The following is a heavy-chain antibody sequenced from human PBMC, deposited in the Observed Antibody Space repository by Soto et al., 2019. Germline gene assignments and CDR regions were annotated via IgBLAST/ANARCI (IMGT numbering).Heavy chain of an antibody. V-gene: IGHV3-7*01. D-gene: IGHD5-12*01. J-gene: IGHJ4*02. CDR1: GFTISSYW. CDR2: IKQDGSER. CDR3: ARWDNGYDF. Sequence: EVQLVESGGTLVQPGESLRLSCAASGFTISSYWMSWVRQAPGKGLEWVANIKQDGSERYYMCSVNCRLTIYRDNAKNSLYLQMSRLTIEDTAVYYCARWDNGYDFGGQGTLVTISS.